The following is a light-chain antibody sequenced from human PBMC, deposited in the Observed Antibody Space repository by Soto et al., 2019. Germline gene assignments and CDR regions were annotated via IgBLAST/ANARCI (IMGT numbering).Light chain of an antibody. CDR2: ESS. CDR1: QSVSSSY. V-gene: IGKV3D-20*02. J-gene: IGKJ1*01. CDR3: QQRSNWPQT. Sequence: EIVLTQSPDTLSLSPGERATLSCRASQSVSSSYLAWYQQKPGQAPRLLIYESSNRATGIAARFSGSGSGTDFTLTISSLEPEDFAVYYCQQRSNWPQTFGQGTKVDIK.